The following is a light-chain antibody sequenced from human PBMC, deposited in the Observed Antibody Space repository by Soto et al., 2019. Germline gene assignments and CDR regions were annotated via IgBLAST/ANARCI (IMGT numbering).Light chain of an antibody. CDR1: SGHSSYA. CDR2: LNSDGSH. J-gene: IGLJ1*01. Sequence: QLVLTQSPSASASLGASVKLTCTLSSGHSSYAIAWHQQQLEKGPRYLMKLNSDGSHSKGDGIPDRFSGSSSGAERYLTISSLQSEDEADYYCQTWGTGIQVFGTGTKLTVL. CDR3: QTWGTGIQV. V-gene: IGLV4-69*01.